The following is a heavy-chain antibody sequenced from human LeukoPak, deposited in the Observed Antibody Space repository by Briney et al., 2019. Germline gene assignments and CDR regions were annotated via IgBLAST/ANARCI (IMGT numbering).Heavy chain of an antibody. CDR1: GFTFSSCW. J-gene: IGHJ4*02. Sequence: GGSLTLSCAASGFTFSSCWMHWVCQPPGPGLGWVSRITSDGSGATYSNSVMGRRTISRDNAKNTLYLQMNSLRAEDTAVYYCARFSVTSAGDNWGQGTLVTVSS. V-gene: IGHV3-74*01. CDR2: ITSDGSGA. D-gene: IGHD4-17*01. CDR3: ARFSVTSAGDN.